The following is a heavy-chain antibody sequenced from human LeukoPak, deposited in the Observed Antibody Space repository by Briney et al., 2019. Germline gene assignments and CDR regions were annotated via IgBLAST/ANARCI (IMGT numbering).Heavy chain of an antibody. J-gene: IGHJ3*02. CDR1: GGTFSSYA. CDR3: ARRGWDLDAFDI. CDR2: IIPILGIA. Sequence: ASVKVSCKASGGTFSSYAISWVRQAPGQGLEWMGRIIPILGIANYAQKFQGRVTITADKSTSTAYMELSSLRSEDTAVYYCARRGWDLDAFDIWGQGTMVTVSS. V-gene: IGHV1-69*04. D-gene: IGHD6-19*01.